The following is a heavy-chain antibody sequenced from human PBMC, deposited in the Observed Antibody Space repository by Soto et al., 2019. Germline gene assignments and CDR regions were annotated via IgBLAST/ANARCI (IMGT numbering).Heavy chain of an antibody. D-gene: IGHD3-10*01. J-gene: IGHJ6*03. Sequence: GASVKVSCKASGYTFTSYDINWVRQATGQGLEWMGWMNPNSGNTGYAQKFQGRVTMTRNTSISTAYMELSSLRSEDTAVYYCARGKKVRGVTRAYYYYYMDVWGKGTTVTRLL. CDR1: GYTFTSYD. CDR2: MNPNSGNT. CDR3: ARGKKVRGVTRAYYYYYMDV. V-gene: IGHV1-8*01.